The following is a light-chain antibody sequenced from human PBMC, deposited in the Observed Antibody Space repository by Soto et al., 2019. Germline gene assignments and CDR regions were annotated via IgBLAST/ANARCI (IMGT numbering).Light chain of an antibody. J-gene: IGKJ5*01. CDR2: KAS. CDR1: QSISGW. V-gene: IGKV1-5*03. CDR3: QQYHSS. Sequence: DIQMTQYPSTRAASGGDRVIITCRASQSISGWLAWYQQKPGIAPKLLIYKASTLESGVSSRFSGSGYGTEFPLTISSLQPDDSATYYCQQYHSSFGQGTRLEIK.